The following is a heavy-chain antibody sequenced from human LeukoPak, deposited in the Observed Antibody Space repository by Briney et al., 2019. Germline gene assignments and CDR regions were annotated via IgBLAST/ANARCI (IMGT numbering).Heavy chain of an antibody. D-gene: IGHD6-13*01. V-gene: IGHV1-2*02. Sequence: GASVKVSCKASGYTFTSYDINWVRQAPGQGLEWMGWLNPNSGGTNFAQKFQGRVTMTRDTSISTAYMELSSLRSDDTAVYYCARSNSSSWYLDSIFDYWGQGSLVTVSS. CDR1: GYTFTSYD. CDR2: LNPNSGGT. CDR3: ARSNSSSWYLDSIFDY. J-gene: IGHJ4*02.